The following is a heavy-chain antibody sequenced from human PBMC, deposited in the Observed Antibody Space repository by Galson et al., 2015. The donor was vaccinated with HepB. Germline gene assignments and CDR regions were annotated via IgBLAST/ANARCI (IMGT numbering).Heavy chain of an antibody. CDR1: GYTFTSYG. CDR3: AIGIRDGYNSDAFDI. CDR2: INPNSGGT. V-gene: IGHV1-2*04. D-gene: IGHD5-24*01. J-gene: IGHJ3*02. Sequence: SVKVSCKASGYTFTSYGISWVRQAPGQGLEWMGWINPNSGGTNYAQKFQGWVTMTRDTSISTAYMELSRLRSDDTAVYYCAIGIRDGYNSDAFDIWGQGTMVTVSS.